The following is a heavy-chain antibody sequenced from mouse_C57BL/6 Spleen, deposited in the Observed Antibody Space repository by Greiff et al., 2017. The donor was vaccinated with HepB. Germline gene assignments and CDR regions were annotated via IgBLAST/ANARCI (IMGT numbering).Heavy chain of an antibody. CDR1: GFTFSDYG. Sequence: EVNVVESGGGLVKPGGSLKLSCAASGFTFSDYGMHWVRQAPEKGLEWVAYISSGSSTIYYADTVKGRFTISRDNAKNTLFLQMTSLRSEDTAMYYCARNPLFITDGYFDVWGTGTTVTVSS. J-gene: IGHJ1*03. V-gene: IGHV5-17*01. D-gene: IGHD1-1*01. CDR3: ARNPLFITDGYFDV. CDR2: ISSGSSTI.